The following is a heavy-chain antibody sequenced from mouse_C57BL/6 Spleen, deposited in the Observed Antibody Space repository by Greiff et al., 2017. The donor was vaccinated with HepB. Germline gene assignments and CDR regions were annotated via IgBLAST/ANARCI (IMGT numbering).Heavy chain of an antibody. CDR1: GFTFSSYG. Sequence: DVQLVESGGDLVKPGGSLKLSCAASGFTFSSYGMSWVRQTPDKRLEWVATISSGGSYTYYPDSVKGRFTISRDNAKNTLYLQMSSLKSEDTAMYYCARQGYGSSSYYFAMDYWGQGTAVTVSS. J-gene: IGHJ4*01. D-gene: IGHD1-1*01. CDR2: ISSGGSYT. V-gene: IGHV5-6*01. CDR3: ARQGYGSSSYYFAMDY.